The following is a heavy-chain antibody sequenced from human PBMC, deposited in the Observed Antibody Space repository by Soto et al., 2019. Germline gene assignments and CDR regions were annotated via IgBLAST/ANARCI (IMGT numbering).Heavy chain of an antibody. V-gene: IGHV4-59*12. Sequence: PSETLSLTCTVSGGSISSYYWSWIRQPPGRGLEWIGYISYSGSTNYNPSLKSRVTISVDTSKNQFSLKLSSVTAADTAVYYCARAHYGDYGYGMDVWGQGTTVTVSS. CDR1: GGSISSYY. CDR3: ARAHYGDYGYGMDV. D-gene: IGHD4-17*01. CDR2: ISYSGST. J-gene: IGHJ6*02.